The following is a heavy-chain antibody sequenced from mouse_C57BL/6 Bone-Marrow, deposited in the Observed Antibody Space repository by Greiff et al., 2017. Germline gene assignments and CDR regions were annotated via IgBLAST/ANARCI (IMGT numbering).Heavy chain of an antibody. V-gene: IGHV5-6*01. Sequence: EVQLQESGGDLVKPGGSLKLSCAASGFTFSSYCMSWVRQTPDKRLEWVATISSGGSYTYYPDSVKGRFTITRDTAKNTLYLQMSSLKSEDAAMYYCGRGYYNYFDYWGQGTTLTVSS. CDR1: GFTFSSYC. CDR3: GRGYYNYFDY. CDR2: ISSGGSYT. J-gene: IGHJ2*01. D-gene: IGHD2-3*01.